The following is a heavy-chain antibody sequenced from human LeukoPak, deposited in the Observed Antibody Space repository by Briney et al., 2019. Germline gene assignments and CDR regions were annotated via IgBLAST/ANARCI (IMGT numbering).Heavy chain of an antibody. CDR3: AGAPGTDWSAEYFQH. Sequence: KASQTLSLTCTVSGASISSGGYYWSWIRQHPGKGLEWIGYIYYSGNTYYNLSLKSRVTISLDTSQNQFSLKLTSVAAADTAVYYCAGAPGTDWSAEYFQHWGQGTLVTVSS. V-gene: IGHV4-31*03. D-gene: IGHD3-9*01. J-gene: IGHJ1*01. CDR2: IYYSGNT. CDR1: GASISSGGYY.